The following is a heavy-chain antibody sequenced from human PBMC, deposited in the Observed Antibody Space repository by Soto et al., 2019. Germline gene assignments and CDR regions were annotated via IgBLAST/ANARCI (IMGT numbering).Heavy chain of an antibody. D-gene: IGHD6-6*01. CDR1: GGTFSSYA. CDR3: ARGYSSSSDPFDY. CDR2: IVPIVGTP. Sequence: SVKVSCKASGGTFSSYAISWVRQAPGQGLEWMGGIVPIVGTPNYAQKFQGRVTITADESTSTVYMELRSLISEDTAVYFCARGYSSSSDPFDYWRQRTLVTVSS. V-gene: IGHV1-69*13. J-gene: IGHJ4*02.